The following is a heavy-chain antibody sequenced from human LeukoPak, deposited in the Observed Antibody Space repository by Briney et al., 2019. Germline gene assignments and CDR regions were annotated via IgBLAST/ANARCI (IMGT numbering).Heavy chain of an antibody. V-gene: IGHV3-30-3*01. CDR2: ISYDGSNK. CDR3: ARDYSVVVAATPYNWFDP. J-gene: IGHJ5*02. CDR1: GFTFSSCA. Sequence: GGSLRLSCAASGFTFSSCAMHWVRQAPGKGLEWVAVISYDGSNKYYADSVKGRFTISRDNSKNTLYLQMNSLRAEDTAVYYCARDYSVVVAATPYNWFDPWGQGTLVTVSS. D-gene: IGHD2-15*01.